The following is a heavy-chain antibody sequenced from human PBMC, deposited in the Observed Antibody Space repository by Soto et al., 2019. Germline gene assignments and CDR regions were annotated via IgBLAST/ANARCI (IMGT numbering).Heavy chain of an antibody. D-gene: IGHD3-3*01. CDR1: GFMFSTYA. CDR3: AKETSRYDFWSGYYNYHGMDV. J-gene: IGHJ6*02. CDR2: MSYDGSDK. V-gene: IGHV3-30*18. Sequence: GGSLRHSCAASGFMFSTYAMHWVRQAPGKGLEWVAVMSYDGSDKSYGDSVKGRFTISRDNSENTLYLQMNGLRAEDTAVYYCAKETSRYDFWSGYYNYHGMDVWGQGTTVTVSS.